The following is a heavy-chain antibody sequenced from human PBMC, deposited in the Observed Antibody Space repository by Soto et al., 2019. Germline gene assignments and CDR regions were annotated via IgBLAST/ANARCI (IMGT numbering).Heavy chain of an antibody. V-gene: IGHV1-18*01. J-gene: IGHJ2*01. CDR3: ARVLWGSHSYWYFDL. CDR1: GYTFTSYG. CDR2: ISAYNGNT. Sequence: QVQLVQSGAEVKKPGASVKVSCKASGYTFTSYGISWVRQAPGQGLEWMGWISAYNGNTNYAQQLQGRVTMTTDTSTRTAYMELRSLRSDDTAVYYCARVLWGSHSYWYFDLWGRGTQVTVAS. D-gene: IGHD7-27*01.